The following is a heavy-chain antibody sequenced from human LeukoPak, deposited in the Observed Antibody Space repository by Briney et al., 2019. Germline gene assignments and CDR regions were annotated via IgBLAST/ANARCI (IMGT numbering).Heavy chain of an antibody. D-gene: IGHD3-22*01. J-gene: IGHJ3*02. V-gene: IGHV4-31*03. Sequence: SQTLSLTCTVSGGSISSGGYYWSWIRQHPGKGLEWIGYIYYSGSTYYNPSLKSRVTISVATSKNQFSLKLSSVTAADTAVYYCARTALYYYDSSGYLFDIWGQGTMVTVSS. CDR1: GGSISSGGYY. CDR2: IYYSGST. CDR3: ARTALYYYDSSGYLFDI.